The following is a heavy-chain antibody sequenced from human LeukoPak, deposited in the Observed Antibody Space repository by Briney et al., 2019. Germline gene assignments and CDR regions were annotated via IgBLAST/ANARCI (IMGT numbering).Heavy chain of an antibody. D-gene: IGHD1-26*01. J-gene: IGHJ4*02. Sequence: SETLSLACTVSGGSISSGGYYWSWIRQHPGKGLEWIGYIYYSGSTYYNPSLKSRVTISVDTSKNQFSLKLSSVTAADTAVYYCARGTSGSYEELDYWGQGTLVTVSS. V-gene: IGHV4-31*03. CDR1: GGSISSGGYY. CDR2: IYYSGST. CDR3: ARGTSGSYEELDY.